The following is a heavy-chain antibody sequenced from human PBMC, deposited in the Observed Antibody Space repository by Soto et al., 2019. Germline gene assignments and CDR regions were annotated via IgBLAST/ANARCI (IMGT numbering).Heavy chain of an antibody. CDR3: GRDRGGNYYGGFDY. J-gene: IGHJ4*02. CDR2: IGTAGDT. CDR1: GFTLSSYD. D-gene: IGHD1-26*01. V-gene: IGHV3-13*01. Sequence: EVQLVESGGGLVQPGGSLGLSCAASGFTLSSYDMHWVRQPTGKGLEWVSAIGTAGDTYYPGSVKGRFTISRENAKNTLYLQMDSLRAEDTAVFYCGRDRGGNYYGGFDYWGQGTLVTVSS.